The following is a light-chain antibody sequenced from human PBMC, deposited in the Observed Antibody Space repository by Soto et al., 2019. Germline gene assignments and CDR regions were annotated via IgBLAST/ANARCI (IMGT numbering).Light chain of an antibody. V-gene: IGLV2-23*02. CDR1: SSDVGSYNL. CDR2: EVS. J-gene: IGLJ3*02. CDR3: CSYAGSSTWV. Sequence: QSVLTQPASVSGSPGQSITISCTGTSSDVGSYNLVSWYQQHPGKAPKLMIYEVSKRPSGASNPFSGSKSGNTASLTISGLQAEDEAHYYCCSYAGSSTWVFGGGTKLTVL.